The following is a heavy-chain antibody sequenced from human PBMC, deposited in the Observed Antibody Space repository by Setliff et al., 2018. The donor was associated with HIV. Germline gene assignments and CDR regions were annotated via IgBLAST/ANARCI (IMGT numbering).Heavy chain of an antibody. D-gene: IGHD1-26*01. V-gene: IGHV1-2*02. CDR3: ARDLGPGGGSYRMPINWFDP. J-gene: IGHJ5*02. Sequence: ASVKVSCKASGYTFTGYYMHWVRQAPGQGLEWMGWINPNSGGTNYAQKFQGRITMTRDTSISTAYMELSRLRSDDTAVYYCARDLGPGGGSYRMPINWFDPWGQGTLVTVSS. CDR1: GYTFTGYY. CDR2: INPNSGGT.